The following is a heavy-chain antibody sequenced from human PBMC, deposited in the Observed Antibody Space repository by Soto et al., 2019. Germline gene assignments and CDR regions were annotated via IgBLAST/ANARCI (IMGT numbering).Heavy chain of an antibody. V-gene: IGHV1-2*04. CDR3: ARGELSCSSTSCYYWFDP. CDR1: GYTFTGYY. CDR2: INPNSGGT. D-gene: IGHD2-2*01. Sequence: ASVKVSCKASGYTFTGYYMHWVRQAPGQGLEWMGWINPNSGGTNYAQKFQGWVTMTRDTSISTAYMELSRLRSDDTAVYYCARGELSCSSTSCYYWFDPWGQGTLVTVS. J-gene: IGHJ5*02.